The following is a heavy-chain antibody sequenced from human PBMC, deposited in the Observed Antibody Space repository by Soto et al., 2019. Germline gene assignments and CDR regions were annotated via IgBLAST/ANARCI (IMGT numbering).Heavy chain of an antibody. CDR2: INPSGGST. D-gene: IGHD4-4*01. J-gene: IGHJ4*02. V-gene: IGHV1-46*01. Sequence: QVQLVQSGAEVKKPGASVKVSCKASGYTFTSYYMHWVRQAPGQGLEWMGVINPSGGSTSYAQRFEGRVTMTRDTSTSTVYMELSSLRSEDTAVYYCAIRVGSSSNYGYCFDYWGQGTLVTVSS. CDR1: GYTFTSYY. CDR3: AIRVGSSSNYGYCFDY.